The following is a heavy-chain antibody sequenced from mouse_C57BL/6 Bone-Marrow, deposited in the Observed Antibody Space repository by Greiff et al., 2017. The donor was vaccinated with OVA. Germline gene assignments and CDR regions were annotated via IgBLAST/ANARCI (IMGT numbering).Heavy chain of an antibody. CDR3: ASKKPMIPWDFDY. D-gene: IGHD2-3*01. CDR1: EYEFPSHD. CDR2: INSDGGST. Sequence: EVKLVESGGGLVQPGESLKLSCESNEYEFPSHDMSWVRKTPEKRLELVAAINSDGGSTYYPDTMERRFIISRDNTKKTLYLQMSSLRSEDTALYYCASKKPMIPWDFDYWGQGTTLTVSS. V-gene: IGHV5-2*01. J-gene: IGHJ2*01.